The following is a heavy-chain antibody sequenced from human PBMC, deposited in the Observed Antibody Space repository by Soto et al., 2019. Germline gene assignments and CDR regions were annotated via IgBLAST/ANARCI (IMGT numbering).Heavy chain of an antibody. CDR1: GYTLTELS. CDR3: AKGQAGASYFDY. D-gene: IGHD1-26*01. CDR2: FDPEDGET. Sequence: ASVKVSCKVSGYTLTELSMHWVRQAPGKGLEWMGGFDPEDGETIYAQKFQGRVTMTEDTSTDTAYMELSSLRSEDTAVYYCAKGQAGASYFDYWGQGTLGTVSS. V-gene: IGHV1-24*01. J-gene: IGHJ4*02.